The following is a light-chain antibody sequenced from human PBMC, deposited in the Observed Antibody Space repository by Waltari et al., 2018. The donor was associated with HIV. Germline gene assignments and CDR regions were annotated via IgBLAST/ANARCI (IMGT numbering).Light chain of an antibody. Sequence: QSVLTQPPSASGTPGQRVTISCSGASSNIGSNTVNWYQQFPGTAPKLLIYSNNQRPSWVPDRFSGSKSGTSASLAISGLQSEDEADYYCSAWDDSVTGPVFGGGTKLTVL. CDR3: SAWDDSVTGPV. J-gene: IGLJ3*02. V-gene: IGLV1-44*01. CDR2: SNN. CDR1: SSNIGSNT.